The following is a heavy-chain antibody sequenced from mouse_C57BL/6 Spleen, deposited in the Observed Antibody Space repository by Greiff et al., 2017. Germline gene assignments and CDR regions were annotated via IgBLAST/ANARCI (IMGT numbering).Heavy chain of an antibody. CDR3: AALLGGWGFDV. CDR1: GYTFTDYN. Sequence: EVKLLESGPELMKPGASVKMSCKASGYTFTDYNMHWVKQSHGKSLEWIGYINPNNGGTSYNQKFKGKATLTVNKSSSTAYMERRLLTSEDSAVCYCAALLGGWGFDVWGTGTTVTVSS. V-gene: IGHV1-22*01. CDR2: INPNNGGT. J-gene: IGHJ1*03. D-gene: IGHD3-2*02.